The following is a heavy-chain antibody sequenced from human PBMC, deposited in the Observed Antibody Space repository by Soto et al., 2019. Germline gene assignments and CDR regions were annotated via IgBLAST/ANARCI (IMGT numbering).Heavy chain of an antibody. CDR3: AKVKMGTIYYYYYGMDV. J-gene: IGHJ6*02. Sequence: PGGSLRLSCAASGFTFSSYGMHWVRQAPGKGLEWVAVISYDGSNKYYADSVKGRFTISRDNSKNTLYLQMNSLRAEDTAVYYCAKVKMGTIYYYYYGMDVWGQGTTATVSS. V-gene: IGHV3-30*18. D-gene: IGHD1-1*01. CDR2: ISYDGSNK. CDR1: GFTFSSYG.